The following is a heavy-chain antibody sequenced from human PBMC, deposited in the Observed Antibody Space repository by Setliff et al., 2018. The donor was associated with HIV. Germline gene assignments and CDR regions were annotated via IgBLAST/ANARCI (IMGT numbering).Heavy chain of an antibody. J-gene: IGHJ4*02. Sequence: PSETLSLTCTVSGGSISSGSYYWSWIRQPAGKGLEWIGRIYTTGITNYIPSLKSRVTISLDKSKNQFSLKLNSVTAADTAVYYCARHGTWNSQRFHFDYWGQGTPVTVSS. CDR2: IYTTGIT. D-gene: IGHD1-7*01. V-gene: IGHV4-61*02. CDR3: ARHGTWNSQRFHFDY. CDR1: GGSISSGSYY.